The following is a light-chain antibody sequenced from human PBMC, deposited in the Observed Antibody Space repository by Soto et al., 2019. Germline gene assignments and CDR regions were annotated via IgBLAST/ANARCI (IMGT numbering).Light chain of an antibody. J-gene: IGKJ2*01. CDR2: VAS. Sequence: EIVMTQSPATLSVSPGETATLSCRASQSVSSNLAWYQQKPGQAPRLLIYVASTRATGIPARFTGSGSGTESTLTISSLQSEDFAVYYCQQYINWPRTFGQGTKLEIK. CDR3: QQYINWPRT. V-gene: IGKV3-15*01. CDR1: QSVSSN.